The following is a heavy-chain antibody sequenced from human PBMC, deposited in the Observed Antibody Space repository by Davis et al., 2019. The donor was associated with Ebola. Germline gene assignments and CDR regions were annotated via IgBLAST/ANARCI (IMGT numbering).Heavy chain of an antibody. V-gene: IGHV1-69*02. J-gene: IGHJ3*02. D-gene: IGHD3-16*01. Sequence: SVKVSCKASGYTFTSYYMHWVRQAPGQGLEWMGRIIPILGIANYAQQFQGRVTITADKSTSTAYMELSSLRSEDTAVYYCARVGLVGAFDIWGQGTMVTVSS. CDR2: IIPILGIA. CDR3: ARVGLVGAFDI. CDR1: GYTFTSYY.